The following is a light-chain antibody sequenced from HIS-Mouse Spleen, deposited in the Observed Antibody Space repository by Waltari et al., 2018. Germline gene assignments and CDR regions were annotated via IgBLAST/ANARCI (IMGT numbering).Light chain of an antibody. CDR3: QQYNSWPWT. Sequence: IQMTQSPSTLSASVGDRVTITCRASQSISSWLAWYQQKPGKAPKLLIYKASSLESGVPSRVSGSGSGTEFTLTISSLQPDDFATYYCQQYNSWPWTFGQGTKVEIK. J-gene: IGKJ1*01. CDR2: KAS. CDR1: QSISSW. V-gene: IGKV1-5*03.